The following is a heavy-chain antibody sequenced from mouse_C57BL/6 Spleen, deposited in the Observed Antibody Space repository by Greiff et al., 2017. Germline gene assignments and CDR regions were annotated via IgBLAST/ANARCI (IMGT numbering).Heavy chain of an antibody. D-gene: IGHD2-12*01. CDR3: ARASYYWYFDV. CDR2: IYPGDGDT. V-gene: IGHV1-82*01. J-gene: IGHJ1*03. Sequence: VKLMESGPELVKPGASVKISCKASGYAFSSSWMNWVKQRPGKGLEWIGRIYPGDGDTNYNGKFKGKATLTADKSSSTAYMQLSSLTSEDSAVYFCARASYYWYFDVWGTGTTVTVSS. CDR1: GYAFSSSW.